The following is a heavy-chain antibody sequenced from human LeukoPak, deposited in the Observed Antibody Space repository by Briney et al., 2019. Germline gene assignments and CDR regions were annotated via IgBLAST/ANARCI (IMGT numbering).Heavy chain of an antibody. V-gene: IGHV1-2*02. D-gene: IGHD3-3*01. CDR3: ARVLLDFWSGFGS. Sequence: ASVKVSCKTSGYTFTGYYIHWVRQAPGQGLEWMGWINPNSGGTDYAQKFQGRVTMTRDTSISTAYMELSRLSSDDPAVYYCARVLLDFWSGFGSWGQGTLVTVSS. CDR1: GYTFTGYY. J-gene: IGHJ4*02. CDR2: INPNSGGT.